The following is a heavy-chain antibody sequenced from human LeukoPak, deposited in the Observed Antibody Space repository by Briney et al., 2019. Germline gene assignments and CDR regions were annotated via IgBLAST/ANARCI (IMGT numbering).Heavy chain of an antibody. CDR3: ATVVTRDYFDY. CDR2: SYYSGST. CDR1: GGSISSYY. J-gene: IGHJ4*02. D-gene: IGHD4-17*01. V-gene: IGHV4-59*01. Sequence: SETLPLTCTVSGGSISSYYWSWIRQPPGKGLEWIGYSYYSGSTNYNPSLKSRVTISVDTSKNQFSLKLSSVTAADTAVYYCATVVTRDYFDYWGQGTPVTVSS.